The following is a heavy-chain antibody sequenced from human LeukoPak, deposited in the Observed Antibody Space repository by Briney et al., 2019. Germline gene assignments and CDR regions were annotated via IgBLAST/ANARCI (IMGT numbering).Heavy chain of an antibody. D-gene: IGHD2-15*01. CDR3: ATLGYCSGGSCYDAFDI. Sequence: GASVKVSCKASGYTFTGYYMHWVRQAPGQGLEWMGWINPNSGGTNYAQKFQGRVTMTRDTSISTAYMELSRLRSDDTAVYYCATLGYCSGGSCYDAFDIWGQGTMVTASS. J-gene: IGHJ3*02. V-gene: IGHV1-2*02. CDR1: GYTFTGYY. CDR2: INPNSGGT.